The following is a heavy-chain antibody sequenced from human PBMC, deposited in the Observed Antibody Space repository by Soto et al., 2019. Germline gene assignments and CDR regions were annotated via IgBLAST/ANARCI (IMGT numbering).Heavy chain of an antibody. Sequence: SETLSLTCTVSGGSISSYYWSWIRHPPGKGLEWIGYIYYSGSTNYNPSLKSRVTISVDTSKNQFSLKLSSVTAADTAVYYCARHAMTTYYFDFWGQGTLVTVSS. CDR2: IYYSGST. CDR1: GGSISSYY. V-gene: IGHV4-59*08. D-gene: IGHD1-1*01. J-gene: IGHJ4*02. CDR3: ARHAMTTYYFDF.